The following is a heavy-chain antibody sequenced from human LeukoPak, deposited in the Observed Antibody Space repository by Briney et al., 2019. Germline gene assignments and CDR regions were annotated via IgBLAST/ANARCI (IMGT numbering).Heavy chain of an antibody. J-gene: IGHJ5*02. Sequence: SGPTLVNPTQTLTLTCTFSGFPLSTSGVGVGWIRQPPGKALEWLALIYWNDDKRYSPSLKSRLTITKDTSKNRVVLTMTNMDPVDTATYYCAHLDYYDSSGYYSNLHNWFDPWGQGTLVTVSS. D-gene: IGHD3-22*01. CDR2: IYWNDDK. V-gene: IGHV2-5*01. CDR1: GFPLSTSGVG. CDR3: AHLDYYDSSGYYSNLHNWFDP.